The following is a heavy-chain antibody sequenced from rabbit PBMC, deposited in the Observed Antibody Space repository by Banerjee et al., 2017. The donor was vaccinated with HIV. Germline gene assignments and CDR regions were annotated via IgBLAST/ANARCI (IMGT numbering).Heavy chain of an antibody. D-gene: IGHD6-1*01. CDR3: VRETETYAADVGYGYYFDL. CDR1: GFDFSSNA. J-gene: IGHJ4*01. V-gene: IGHV1S47*01. CDR2: VDAGDGTT. Sequence: EESGGDLVKPEGSLTLTCKASGFDFSSNAMCWVRQAPGKGLEWIASVDAGDGTTYYASWVNGRFTVSLDNAQNTVFLQMTSLTPADTATYFCVRETETYAADVGYGYYFDLWGQGTLVTVS.